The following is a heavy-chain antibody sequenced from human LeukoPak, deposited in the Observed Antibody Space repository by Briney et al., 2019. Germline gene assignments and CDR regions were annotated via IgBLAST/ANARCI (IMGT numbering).Heavy chain of an antibody. CDR3: AREFGDSSGYLFDY. CDR1: GFTVSSNY. J-gene: IGHJ4*02. V-gene: IGHV3-66*02. CDR2: IYSGGST. D-gene: IGHD3-22*01. Sequence: GGSLRLSCAASGFTVSSNYMSWVRQAPGKRLEWVSVIYSGGSTYYADSVKGRFTISRDNSKNTLYLQMNSLRAEDTAVYYCAREFGDSSGYLFDYWGQGTLVTVSS.